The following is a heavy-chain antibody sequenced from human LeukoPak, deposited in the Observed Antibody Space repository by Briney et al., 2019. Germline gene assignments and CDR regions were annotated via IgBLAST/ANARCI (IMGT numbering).Heavy chain of an antibody. V-gene: IGHV3-21*01. CDR3: ARDVGRVGAPDS. CDR1: GFTFSSYS. Sequence: PGRSLRLSCAASGFTFSSYSMNWVGQAPGKGLEWVSSISSSSSYIYYADSVKGRFTISRDNAKNSLYLQMNSLRAEHTAVYYCARDVGRVGAPDSWGQGTLVTVSS. J-gene: IGHJ4*02. CDR2: ISSSSSYI. D-gene: IGHD1-26*01.